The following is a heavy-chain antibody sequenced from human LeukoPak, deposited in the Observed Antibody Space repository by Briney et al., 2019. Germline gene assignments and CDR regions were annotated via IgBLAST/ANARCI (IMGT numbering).Heavy chain of an antibody. J-gene: IGHJ4*02. Sequence: SGPTLVKPTQTLTLTCTFSGFSLSTSGVGVGWIRQPPGKALEWLALIYWDDDKRYSPSLKSRLTITKDTSKNQVVLTMTNMDPVDKATNYFAHSGSIYYDSSGSYNHGGQGTRVTV. CDR3: AHSGSIYYDSSGSYNH. CDR2: IYWDDDK. V-gene: IGHV2-5*02. D-gene: IGHD3-22*01. CDR1: GFSLSTSGVG.